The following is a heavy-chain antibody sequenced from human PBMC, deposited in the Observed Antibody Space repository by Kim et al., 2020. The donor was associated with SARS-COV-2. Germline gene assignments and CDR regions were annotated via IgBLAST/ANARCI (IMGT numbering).Heavy chain of an antibody. J-gene: IGHJ2*01. D-gene: IGHD2-15*01. CDR3: GKARYLSWYFDL. V-gene: IGHV3-23*01. CDR1: GFTFYNYA. CDR2: ISVSDGTT. Sequence: GGSLRLSCAASGFTFYNYAMGWVRQAPGKGLEWVSVISVSDGTTYYADSVKSRFTIFRENSKNTLYLQMNSLRAEDTAVYYCGKARYLSWYFDLWGRGTLVTVSS.